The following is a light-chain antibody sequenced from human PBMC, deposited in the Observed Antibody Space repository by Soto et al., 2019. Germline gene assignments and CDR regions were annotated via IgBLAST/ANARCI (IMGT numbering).Light chain of an antibody. CDR2: AAS. J-gene: IGKJ2*01. CDR3: QQSYSTLGT. V-gene: IGKV1-39*01. Sequence: IQMTQSPYSLSASVVDRVIITCRSDHSINNYLNWYQQRPGKVPKLLIYAASTLQSGVPSRFSGSGSGRVFTLTINSLQPEDFAPYYCQQSYSTLGTFGRGTRVEI. CDR1: HSINNY.